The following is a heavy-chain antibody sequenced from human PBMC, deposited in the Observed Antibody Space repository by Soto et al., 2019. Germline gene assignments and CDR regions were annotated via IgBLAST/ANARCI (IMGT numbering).Heavy chain of an antibody. V-gene: IGHV3-64*01. J-gene: IGHJ6*03. CDR1: GFTFSSYA. CDR2: ISSNGGST. D-gene: IGHD3-10*01. Sequence: GGSLRLSCAASGFTFSSYAMHWVRQAPGKGLEYVSAISSNGGSTYYANSVKGRFTISRDNSKNTLYLQMGSLRAEDMAVYYCARDVLLWFGELGTYMDVWGKGTTVTVSS. CDR3: ARDVLLWFGELGTYMDV.